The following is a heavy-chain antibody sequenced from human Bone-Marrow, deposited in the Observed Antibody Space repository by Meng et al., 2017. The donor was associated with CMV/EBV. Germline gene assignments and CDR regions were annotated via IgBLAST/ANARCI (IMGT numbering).Heavy chain of an antibody. CDR1: GFTVSSNY. J-gene: IGHJ6*02. D-gene: IGHD2-2*01. CDR3: AKDPLCSTRCPYGGSRYYYGMDV. Sequence: GESLKISCAASGFTVSSNYMSWVRQAPGKGLEWVSVIYSGGSTYYADSVKGRFTISRDNSKNTLYLQMNSLRAEDTAVYYCAKDPLCSTRCPYGGSRYYYGMDVWGQGTTVTVSS. CDR2: IYSGGST. V-gene: IGHV3-53*05.